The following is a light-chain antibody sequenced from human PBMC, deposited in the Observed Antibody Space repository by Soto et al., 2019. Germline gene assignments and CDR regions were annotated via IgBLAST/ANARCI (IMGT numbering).Light chain of an antibody. CDR1: QRIGTF. J-gene: IGKJ1*01. CDR3: QLSYNAWT. Sequence: DIQVTQSPSSLSASVGDSVTITCRTSQRIGTFLNWYQQRQGRAPNLLIYSASTLQRGVPSRFNAGGSGTDFTLTITSLQPEDSATYYCQLSYNAWTFGQGTKVEIK. V-gene: IGKV1-39*01. CDR2: SAS.